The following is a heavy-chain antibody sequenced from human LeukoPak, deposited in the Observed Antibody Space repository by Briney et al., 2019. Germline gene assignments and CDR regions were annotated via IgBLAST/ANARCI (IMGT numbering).Heavy chain of an antibody. J-gene: IGHJ6*03. CDR2: IYHSGST. D-gene: IGHD6-13*01. Sequence: PSETLSLTCTVSGYSISSGYYWGWIRQPPGKGLEWIGSIYHSGSTNYNPSLKSRVTISVDTSKNQFSLKLSSATAADTAVYYCARLKNNPYSSSWYDSPRAPYSSRHYYYYYMDVWGKGTTVTISS. CDR1: GYSISSGYY. CDR3: ARLKNNPYSSSWYDSPRAPYSSRHYYYYYMDV. V-gene: IGHV4-38-2*02.